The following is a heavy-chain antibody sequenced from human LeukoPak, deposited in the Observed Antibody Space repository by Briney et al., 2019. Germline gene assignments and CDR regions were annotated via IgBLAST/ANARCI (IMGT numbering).Heavy chain of an antibody. CDR3: ARAGRIAVAGTGLVWFDP. Sequence: SETLSLTCTVSGGSISSSSYYWGWIRQPPGKGLEWIGSIYYSGSTYYNPSLKSRVTISVDTSKNQFSLKLSSVTAADTAVYYCARAGRIAVAGTGLVWFDPWGQGTLVTVSS. J-gene: IGHJ5*02. D-gene: IGHD6-19*01. V-gene: IGHV4-39*07. CDR2: IYYSGST. CDR1: GGSISSSSYY.